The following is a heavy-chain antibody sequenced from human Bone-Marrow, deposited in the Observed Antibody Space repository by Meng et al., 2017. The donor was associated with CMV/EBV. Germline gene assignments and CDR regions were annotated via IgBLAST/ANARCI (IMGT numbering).Heavy chain of an antibody. CDR1: GYTFTCYY. CDR3: ARVGLVATWAGFWY. D-gene: IGHD5-12*01. Sequence: ASVKVSCKASGYTFTCYYMHWVRQAPGQGLEWMGWINPNSGGTNYAQKFQGRVTMTRDTSISTAYMELSRLRSDDTAVYYCARVGLVATWAGFWYWGQGTLVTVSS. V-gene: IGHV1-2*02. J-gene: IGHJ4*02. CDR2: INPNSGGT.